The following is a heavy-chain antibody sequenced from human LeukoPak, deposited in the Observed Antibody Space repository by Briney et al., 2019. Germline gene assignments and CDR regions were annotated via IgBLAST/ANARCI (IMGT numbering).Heavy chain of an antibody. CDR2: INHSGNT. CDR3: ARETRIAAAGCFDY. J-gene: IGHJ4*02. D-gene: IGHD6-13*01. Sequence: SETLSLTCAVYGESFSKYYWSWIRQPPGKGLEWIGEINHSGNTNYNPSLKSRVTISVDTSKNQFSLKMSSVTAADTAAYYCARETRIAAAGCFDYWGQGTLVTVSS. V-gene: IGHV4-34*01. CDR1: GESFSKYY.